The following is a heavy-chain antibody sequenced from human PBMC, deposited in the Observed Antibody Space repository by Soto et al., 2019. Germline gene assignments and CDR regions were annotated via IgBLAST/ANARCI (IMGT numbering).Heavy chain of an antibody. J-gene: IGHJ6*03. CDR2: IYPGDSDT. D-gene: IGHD4-17*01. CDR1: GYSFTSYW. Sequence: GESLKISCKGSGYSFTSYWIGWVRQMPGKGLEWMGIIYPGDSDTRYSPSFQGQVTISADKSISTAYLQWSSLKASDTAMYYCARHIVSGYGDESYYDYSYIDVWGKGTTLTVSS. CDR3: ARHIVSGYGDESYYDYSYIDV. V-gene: IGHV5-51*01.